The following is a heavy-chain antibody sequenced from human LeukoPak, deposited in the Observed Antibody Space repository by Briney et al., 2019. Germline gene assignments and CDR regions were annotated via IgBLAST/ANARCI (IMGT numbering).Heavy chain of an antibody. CDR1: GGSFSGYY. CDR3: ARTGYSSSWYDY. Sequence: PSETLSLTCAVYGGSFSGYYWSWIRQPPGKELEWIGEINHSGSTNYNPSLKSRVTISVDTSKNQFSLKLSSVTAADTAVYYCARTGYSSSWYDYWGQGTLVTDSS. J-gene: IGHJ4*02. D-gene: IGHD6-13*01. CDR2: INHSGST. V-gene: IGHV4-34*01.